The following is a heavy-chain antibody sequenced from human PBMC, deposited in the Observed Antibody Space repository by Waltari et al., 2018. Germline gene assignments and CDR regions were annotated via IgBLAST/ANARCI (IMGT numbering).Heavy chain of an antibody. Sequence: QVQLQESGPGLVKPSETLSLTCTVSGGSLSSYYWSWIRQPPGKGLEWIGYIYYSGSTNYNPSLKSRVTISVDTSKNQFSLKLSSVTAADTAVYYCARLFSSSWYSSWVYYGMDVWGQGTTVTVSS. V-gene: IGHV4-59*01. CDR3: ARLFSSSWYSSWVYYGMDV. CDR1: GGSLSSYY. CDR2: IYYSGST. J-gene: IGHJ6*02. D-gene: IGHD6-13*01.